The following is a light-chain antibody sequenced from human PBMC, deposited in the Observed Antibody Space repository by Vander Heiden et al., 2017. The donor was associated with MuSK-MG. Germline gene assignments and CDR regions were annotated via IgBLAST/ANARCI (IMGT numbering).Light chain of an antibody. Sequence: DIQMTQSPSSLSASVGDRVTITCRASQGISHYLAWYQQKPGKVPELLIYGASTLQSGVPSRFSGSGSGTEFTLTISSLQPEDVATYYCQKDNSAPITFGEGTKVEIK. V-gene: IGKV1-27*01. CDR2: GAS. CDR3: QKDNSAPIT. CDR1: QGISHY. J-gene: IGKJ4*01.